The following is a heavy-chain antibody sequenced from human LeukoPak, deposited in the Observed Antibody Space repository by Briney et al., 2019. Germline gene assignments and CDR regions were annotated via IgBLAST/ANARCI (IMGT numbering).Heavy chain of an antibody. CDR2: INSDGSTT. J-gene: IGHJ4*02. V-gene: IGHV3-74*01. CDR1: EFAFSLYA. Sequence: GGSLRLSCAASEFAFSLYAMNWVRQAPGKGLVWVSRINSDGSTTNYADSVKGRFTISRDNAKNTLYLQMNSLRAEDTAMYYCARRSSGSPPFYFDYWGQGTLVTVSS. D-gene: IGHD1-26*01. CDR3: ARRSSGSPPFYFDY.